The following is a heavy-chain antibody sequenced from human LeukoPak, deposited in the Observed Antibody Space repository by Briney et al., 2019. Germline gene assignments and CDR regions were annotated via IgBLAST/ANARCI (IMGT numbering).Heavy chain of an antibody. V-gene: IGHV4-59*08. Sequence: SETLSLTCTVSGGSISSYYWSWIRQPPGKGLEWIGYTYYSGSTNYNPSLKSRVTISVDTSKNQFSLKLGSVTAADTAVYYCASGMAWFDPWGQGTLVTVSS. CDR2: TYYSGST. D-gene: IGHD1-14*01. J-gene: IGHJ5*02. CDR3: ASGMAWFDP. CDR1: GGSISSYY.